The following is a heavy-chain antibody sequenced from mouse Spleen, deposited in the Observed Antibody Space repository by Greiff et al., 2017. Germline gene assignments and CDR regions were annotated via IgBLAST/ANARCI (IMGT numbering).Heavy chain of an antibody. CDR2: IDPENGDT. J-gene: IGHJ3*01. CDR3: TTWATMIPWFAY. CDR1: GFNIKDDY. Sequence: VQLQQSGAELVRPGASVKLSCTASGFNIKDDYMHWVKQRPEQGLEWIGWIDPENGDTEYASKFQGKATITADTSSNTAYLQLSSLTSEDTAVYYCTTWATMIPWFAYWGQGTLVTVSA. D-gene: IGHD2-4*01. V-gene: IGHV14-4*01.